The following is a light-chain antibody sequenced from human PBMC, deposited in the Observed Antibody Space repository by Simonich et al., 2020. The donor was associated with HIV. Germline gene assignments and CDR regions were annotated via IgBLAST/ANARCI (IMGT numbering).Light chain of an antibody. V-gene: IGKV1-8*01. J-gene: IGKJ1*01. CDR2: KAS. Sequence: AIRMTQSPSSLSASTGDRVTITCRASQGISSYLAWYQQKPGKAPNLLIYKASSLKSGVPSRFSGSGSGTEFSLTISSLQPDDFATYFCQQYSRYPVTFGQGTKVEIK. CDR1: QGISSY. CDR3: QQYSRYPVT.